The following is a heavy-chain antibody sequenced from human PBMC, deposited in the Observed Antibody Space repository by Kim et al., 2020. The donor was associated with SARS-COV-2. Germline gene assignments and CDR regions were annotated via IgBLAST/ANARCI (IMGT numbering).Heavy chain of an antibody. Sequence: SETLSLTCTVSGGSISSYYWSWIRQPPGKGLEWIGYIYYSGSTNYNPSLKSRVTISVDTSKNQFSLKLSSVTAADTAVYYCARFPLDFWSGFYRFDYYYGMEIWGQGTTVTVSS. CDR2: IYYSGST. CDR3: ARFPLDFWSGFYRFDYYYGMEI. CDR1: GGSISSYY. V-gene: IGHV4-59*01. D-gene: IGHD3-3*01. J-gene: IGHJ6*02.